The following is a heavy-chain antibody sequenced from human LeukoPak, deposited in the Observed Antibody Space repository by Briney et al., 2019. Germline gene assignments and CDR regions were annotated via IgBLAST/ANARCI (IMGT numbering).Heavy chain of an antibody. CDR3: AKSESWFGEFVWFDP. V-gene: IGHV3-23*01. J-gene: IGHJ5*02. Sequence: GGSLRLSCAASGFTFSSYAMSWVRQAPGKGLEWVSAISGSGGSTYYADSVKGRFTISRDNSKNTLYLQMNSLRAEDTAVYYCAKSESWFGEFVWFDPWGQGTLVTVPS. D-gene: IGHD3-10*01. CDR2: ISGSGGST. CDR1: GFTFSSYA.